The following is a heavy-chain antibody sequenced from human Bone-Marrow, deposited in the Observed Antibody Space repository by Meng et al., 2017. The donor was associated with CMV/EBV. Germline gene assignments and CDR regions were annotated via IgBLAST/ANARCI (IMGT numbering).Heavy chain of an antibody. D-gene: IGHD3-16*01. J-gene: IGHJ4*02. Sequence: ASVKVSCKASGYTFTSYGISWVRQAPGQGLEWMGWISAYNGNTNYAQKLQGRVTMTTDTSTSTAYMELSSLRSDDTAMYYCARDVTNTWYGGSDSWGQGTLVTVSS. V-gene: IGHV1-18*01. CDR2: ISAYNGNT. CDR1: GYTFTSYG. CDR3: ARDVTNTWYGGSDS.